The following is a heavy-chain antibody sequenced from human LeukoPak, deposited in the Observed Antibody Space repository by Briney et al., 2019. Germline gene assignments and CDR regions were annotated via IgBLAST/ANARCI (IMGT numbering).Heavy chain of an antibody. CDR3: ARTPSKYCSSNSCYAFDY. J-gene: IGHJ4*02. Sequence: SDTLSLTCTVSGGSISSYYRSWIRQPPGKGLEWMGYIYYSGSTNYNPSLKSRVTISVDTPKNQFSLQLSSVTAPGTAVCYCARTPSKYCSSNSCYAFDYWGQGTLVTVSS. V-gene: IGHV4-59*07. D-gene: IGHD2-2*01. CDR2: IYYSGST. CDR1: GGSISSYY.